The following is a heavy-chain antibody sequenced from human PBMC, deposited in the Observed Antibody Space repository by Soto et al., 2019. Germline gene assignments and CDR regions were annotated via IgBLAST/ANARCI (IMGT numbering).Heavy chain of an antibody. D-gene: IGHD6-6*01. CDR2: IYSIGTT. CDR1: GVSILSGGYY. CDR3: ARRQKSAPTVHWFFDL. Sequence: QVQLQESGPGLVKPSETLSLKCSVSGVSILSGGYYWTWIRQHPGKGLEWIGYIYSIGTTFYNPSLKSRVSISVDVSKNLFSLTLTSATAADTAVYYCARRQKSAPTVHWFFDLWGRGTLVTVSS. V-gene: IGHV4-31*03. J-gene: IGHJ2*01.